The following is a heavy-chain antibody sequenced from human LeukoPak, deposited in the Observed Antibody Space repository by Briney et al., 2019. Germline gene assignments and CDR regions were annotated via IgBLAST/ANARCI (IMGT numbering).Heavy chain of an antibody. D-gene: IGHD2-2*01. J-gene: IGHJ4*02. CDR1: GFTFSSYA. CDR2: ISGSGGST. V-gene: IGHV3-23*01. Sequence: GGSLRLSCAASGFTFSSYAMSWVRQAPGKGLEWVSAISGSGGSTYYADSVKGRFTLSRDNSKNTLYLQMNSLRAEDTAVYYCAKVPQTLSVPQYYFDYWGQGTLVTVSS. CDR3: AKVPQTLSVPQYYFDY.